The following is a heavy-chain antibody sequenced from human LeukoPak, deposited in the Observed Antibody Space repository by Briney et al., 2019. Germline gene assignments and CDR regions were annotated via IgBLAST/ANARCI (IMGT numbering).Heavy chain of an antibody. CDR1: GSSISSYY. CDR3: ASGYSSGWSDY. D-gene: IGHD6-19*01. J-gene: IGHJ4*02. CDR2: IYYSGST. V-gene: IGHV4-59*01. Sequence: SETLSLTCTVSGSSISSYYWSWIRQPPGKGLEWIGYIYYSGSTNYNPSLKSRVTISVDTSKNQFSLKLSSVTAADTAVYYCASGYSSGWSDYRGQGTLVTVSS.